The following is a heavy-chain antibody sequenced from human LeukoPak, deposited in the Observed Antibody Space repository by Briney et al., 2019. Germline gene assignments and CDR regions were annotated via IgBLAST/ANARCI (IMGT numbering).Heavy chain of an antibody. Sequence: GGSLRLSCAASGFTFSSYAMIWVRQPPGKGPEWVSGISGSGGRTDYADSVKGRFTISRDNSKSTLYVQMNSLRVEDTAIYYCARGGSGNWFDPWGQGTLVTVSS. CDR3: ARGGSGNWFDP. CDR1: GFTFSSYA. CDR2: ISGSGGRT. V-gene: IGHV3-23*01. D-gene: IGHD3-10*01. J-gene: IGHJ5*02.